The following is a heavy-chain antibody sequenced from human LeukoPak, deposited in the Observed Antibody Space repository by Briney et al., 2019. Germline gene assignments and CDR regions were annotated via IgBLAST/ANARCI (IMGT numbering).Heavy chain of an antibody. Sequence: PGGSLRLSCAASGFTFSSYGMHWVRQAPGKGLEWVAFIRYDGSNKYYADSVKGRFTISRDNSKNTLYLQMNSLGAEDTAVYYCAKDRRYYDYVWGSPYFDYWGQGTLVTVSS. CDR3: AKDRRYYDYVWGSPYFDY. CDR2: IRYDGSNK. J-gene: IGHJ4*02. D-gene: IGHD3-16*01. CDR1: GFTFSSYG. V-gene: IGHV3-30*02.